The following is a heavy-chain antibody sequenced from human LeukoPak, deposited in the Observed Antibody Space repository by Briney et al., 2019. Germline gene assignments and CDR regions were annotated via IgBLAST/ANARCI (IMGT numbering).Heavy chain of an antibody. V-gene: IGHV1-2*06. J-gene: IGHJ6*02. CDR2: INPSSGGT. CDR1: GGTFSSYA. CDR3: AREVGGSGTYGMDV. Sequence: ASVKVSCKASGGTFSSYAISWVRQAPGQGLEWMGRINPSSGGTNYAQNFQGRVTMTRDTSISTAYMDLSSLRSDDTAVYYCAREVGGSGTYGMDVWGQGTTVTVSS. D-gene: IGHD3-10*01.